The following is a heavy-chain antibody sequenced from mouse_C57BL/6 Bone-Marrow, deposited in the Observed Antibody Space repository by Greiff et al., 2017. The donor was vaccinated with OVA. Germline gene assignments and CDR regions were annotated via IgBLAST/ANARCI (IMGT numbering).Heavy chain of an antibody. Sequence: VQLQQSGAELVKPGASVKMSCKASGYTFTTYPIEWMKQNHGKSLEWIGNFHPYNDDTKYNEKFKGKATLTVEKSSSTFYLELSLLTSDYSAVYYCARSGPSNHGDYAMDYWGQGTSVTVSS. CDR1: GYTFTTYP. CDR3: ARSGPSNHGDYAMDY. J-gene: IGHJ4*01. V-gene: IGHV1-47*01. CDR2: FHPYNDDT. D-gene: IGHD2-10*02.